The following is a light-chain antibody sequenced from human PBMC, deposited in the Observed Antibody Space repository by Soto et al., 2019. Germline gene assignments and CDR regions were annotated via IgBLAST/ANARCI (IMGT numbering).Light chain of an antibody. Sequence: QSVLTQPASVSESPGQSITISCTGSSSDVGGHNYVSWYQQHPGKAPKLMIYEATKRPSGVSNRFSGSKSGNTASLTISGLQAEDEADYYCSSYTFTSTLYVFGTGTKVTVL. CDR3: SSYTFTSTLYV. V-gene: IGLV2-14*01. CDR1: SSDVGGHNY. J-gene: IGLJ1*01. CDR2: EAT.